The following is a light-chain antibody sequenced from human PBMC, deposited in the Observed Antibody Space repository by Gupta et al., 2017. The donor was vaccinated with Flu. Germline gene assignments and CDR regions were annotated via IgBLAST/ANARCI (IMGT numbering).Light chain of an antibody. CDR1: NIGSKS. V-gene: IGLV3-21*02. Sequence: SSVLTQPPSVSVAPGQTARITCGGNNIGSKSVHWYQQKPGQAPVLLVYDNNDRPSGIPERFSGSNSGNTATLTISRVEAGGEADYYCQVWDSSSDNPVFGGGTKLTVL. CDR2: DNN. J-gene: IGLJ2*01. CDR3: QVWDSSSDNPV.